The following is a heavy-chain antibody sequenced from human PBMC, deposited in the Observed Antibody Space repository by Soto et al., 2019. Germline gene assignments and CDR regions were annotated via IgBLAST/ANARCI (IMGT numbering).Heavy chain of an antibody. Sequence: ASVKVSCKASGYTFTSYYMHWVRQAPGQGLEWKGIINPSGGSTSYAQKFQGRVTMTRDTSTSTVYMELSSLRSEDTAVYYCARDLSGGSYRYYFDYWGQGTLVTVSS. J-gene: IGHJ4*02. V-gene: IGHV1-46*01. CDR3: ARDLSGGSYRYYFDY. CDR2: INPSGGST. CDR1: GYTFTSYY. D-gene: IGHD1-26*01.